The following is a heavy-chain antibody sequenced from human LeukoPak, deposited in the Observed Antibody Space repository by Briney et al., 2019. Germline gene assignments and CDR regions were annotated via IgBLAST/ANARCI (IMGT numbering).Heavy chain of an antibody. CDR3: AKGHGDASGYYYFDS. CDR1: GFTFSSYA. CDR2: MSGSGGST. Sequence: GGSLRLSCAASGFTFSSYAMSWVRQAPGKGLEWVSTMSGSGGSTYYADSVKGRFTISRDNSKNTLYLQMNSLRAEDTAVYYCAKGHGDASGYYYFDSWGQGTLVTVST. J-gene: IGHJ4*02. D-gene: IGHD3-22*01. V-gene: IGHV3-23*01.